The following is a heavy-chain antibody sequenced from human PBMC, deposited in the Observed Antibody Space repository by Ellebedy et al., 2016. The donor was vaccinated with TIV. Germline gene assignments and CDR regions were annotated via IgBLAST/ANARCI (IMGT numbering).Heavy chain of an antibody. J-gene: IGHJ3*02. D-gene: IGHD6-13*01. Sequence: PGGSLRLSCAASGFTFSSYAMSWVRQAPGKGLEWVAFIRYDGSNKYYADSVKGRFTISRDNSKNTLYLQMNSLRAEDTAVYYCARGGAYSSSWYFGDAFDIWGQGTMVTVSS. CDR1: GFTFSSYA. CDR3: ARGGAYSSSWYFGDAFDI. V-gene: IGHV3-30*02. CDR2: IRYDGSNK.